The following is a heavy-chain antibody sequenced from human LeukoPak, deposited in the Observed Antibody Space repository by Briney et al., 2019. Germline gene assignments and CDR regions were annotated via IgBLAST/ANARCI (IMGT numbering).Heavy chain of an antibody. Sequence: SETLSLTCSVSGGSISSSIYYWGWIRQPPGKGLEWIGSIYYSGSTYYNTSLQSRVTIYVDTSKNQFSLKLSSVTAADTAVYYCARLNSGSYRDDAFDIWGQGTIVTVSS. D-gene: IGHD1-26*01. J-gene: IGHJ3*02. CDR3: ARLNSGSYRDDAFDI. V-gene: IGHV4-39*01. CDR2: IYYSGST. CDR1: GGSISSSIYY.